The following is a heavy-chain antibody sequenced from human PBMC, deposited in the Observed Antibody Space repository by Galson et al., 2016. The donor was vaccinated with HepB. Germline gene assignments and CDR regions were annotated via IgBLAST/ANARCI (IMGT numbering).Heavy chain of an antibody. CDR3: AREVGVPGVTYGMDV. CDR2: VSYSGST. Sequence: TLSLTCSVSGGSISNYYWSWIRKPPGKGLEWIGYVSYSGSTNYNPSLKSRVTISVDTSKNHFSLKLSSVTAADTAVYYCAREVGVPGVTYGMDVWGQGTTVTVSS. D-gene: IGHD2-2*01. J-gene: IGHJ6*02. CDR1: GGSISNYY. V-gene: IGHV4-59*01.